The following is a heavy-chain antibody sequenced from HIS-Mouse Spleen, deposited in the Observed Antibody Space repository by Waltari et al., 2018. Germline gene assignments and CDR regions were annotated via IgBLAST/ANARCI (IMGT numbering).Heavy chain of an antibody. J-gene: IGHJ2*01. Sequence: QLQLQESGPGLVKPSETLSLTCTVSGGPISISSYSWGWIRQPPGKGLEWFGSIYYSLGTDYNPSLKSRVTISVDTSKNQFSLKLSSVTAADTAVYYCAREIPYSSSWYDWYFDLWGRGTLFTVSS. CDR3: AREIPYSSSWYDWYFDL. CDR1: GGPISISSYS. CDR2: IYYSLGT. V-gene: IGHV4-39*07. D-gene: IGHD6-13*01.